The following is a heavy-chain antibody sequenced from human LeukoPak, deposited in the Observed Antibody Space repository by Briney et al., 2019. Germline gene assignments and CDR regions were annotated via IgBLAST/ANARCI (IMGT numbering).Heavy chain of an antibody. J-gene: IGHJ4*02. D-gene: IGHD3-9*01. CDR3: TTDLYYDILTGQAGAG. CDR1: GFTFSNAW. Sequence: GGSLRLSCAASGFTFSNAWMSWVRQAPGKGLEWVGRIKSKTDGSTTDYAAPVKGRFTISRDDSKNTLYLQMNSLKTEDTAVYYCTTDLYYDILTGQAGAGWGQGTLVTVSS. CDR2: IKSKTDGSTT. V-gene: IGHV3-15*01.